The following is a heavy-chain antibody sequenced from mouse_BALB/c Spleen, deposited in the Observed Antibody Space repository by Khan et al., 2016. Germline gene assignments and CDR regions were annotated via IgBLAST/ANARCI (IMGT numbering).Heavy chain of an antibody. J-gene: IGHJ1*01. CDR2: MNTYTGEP. D-gene: IGHD2-4*01. Sequence: QIQLVQSGPELKKPGETVKISCKASGYTFTNYGMNWVKQAPGKGLKWMGWMNTYTGEPTYADDFKGRFAFSLKTSARTAYLQINNLKNEDTATYFCARDYDYNGDWYCDVGGAGTTVTVSS. CDR3: ARDYDYNGDWYCDV. CDR1: GYTFTNYG. V-gene: IGHV9-3-1*01.